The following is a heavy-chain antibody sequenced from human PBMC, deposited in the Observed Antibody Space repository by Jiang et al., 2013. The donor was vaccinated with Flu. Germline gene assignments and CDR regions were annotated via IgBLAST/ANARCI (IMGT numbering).Heavy chain of an antibody. CDR3: ARGYYYDSSGYYYFDY. CDR1: GYTFTGYY. V-gene: IGHV1-2*02. Sequence: GAEVKKPGASVKVSCKASGYTFTGYYMHWVRQAPGQGLEWMGWINPNSGGTNYAQKFQGRVTMTRDTSISTAYMELSRLRSDDTAVYYCARGYYYDSSGYYYFDYWGQGTLVTVSS. CDR2: INPNSGGT. D-gene: IGHD3-22*01. J-gene: IGHJ4*02.